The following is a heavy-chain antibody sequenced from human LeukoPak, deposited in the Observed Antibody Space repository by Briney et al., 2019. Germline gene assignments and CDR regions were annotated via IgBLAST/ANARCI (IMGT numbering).Heavy chain of an antibody. CDR2: FDPEDVET. D-gene: IGHD2/OR15-2a*01. Sequence: ASVKVSCKVSGNTFTDLSMNWVRQAPGRGLEWMGGFDPEDVETIYAQKFQGRVTTTEDTSTATAYMDLSSLRPDDTAVYYCATDFYRGRQFDYWGQGTLVTASS. CDR1: GNTFTDLS. CDR3: ATDFYRGRQFDY. J-gene: IGHJ4*02. V-gene: IGHV1-24*01.